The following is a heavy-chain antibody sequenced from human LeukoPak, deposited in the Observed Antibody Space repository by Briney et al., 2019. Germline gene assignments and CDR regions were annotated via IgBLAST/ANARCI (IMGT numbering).Heavy chain of an antibody. Sequence: TPGGSLRLSCAASGFTFSSYAMSWVRQPPGKGLEWIGSFYYSGSTYYNPSLKSRVTISVDTSKNQFSLKLSSVTAADTAVYYCTRQGSLGTSGYDYWGQGTLVTVSS. CDR3: TRQGSLGTSGYDY. D-gene: IGHD1-7*01. CDR2: FYYSGST. CDR1: GFTFSSYA. V-gene: IGHV4-39*01. J-gene: IGHJ4*02.